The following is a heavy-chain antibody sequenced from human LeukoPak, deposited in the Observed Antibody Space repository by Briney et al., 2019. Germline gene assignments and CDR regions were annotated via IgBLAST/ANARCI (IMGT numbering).Heavy chain of an antibody. D-gene: IGHD3-3*01. CDR1: GGSISSYY. J-gene: IGHJ6*03. V-gene: IGHV4-59*01. CDR2: IYYSGST. Sequence: SETLSLTCTVSGGSISSYYWSWIRQPPGKGLEWIGYIYYSGSTNYNPSLKSRLTISVDTSKNQFSLKLNSVTAADTAVYYYARVLQNYYHLDVWGKGTTVTVSS. CDR3: ARVLQNYYHLDV.